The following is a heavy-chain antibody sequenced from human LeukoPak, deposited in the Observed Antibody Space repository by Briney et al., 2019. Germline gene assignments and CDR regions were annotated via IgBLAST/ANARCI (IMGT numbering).Heavy chain of an antibody. CDR3: ARVWGCSSTSCYHYYYYYMDV. CDR2: INPNSGGT. J-gene: IGHJ6*03. V-gene: IGHV1-2*02. CDR1: GYTFTGYY. D-gene: IGHD2-2*01. Sequence: GASVKVSCKASGYTFTGYYMHWVRQAPGQGLEWMGWINPNSGGTNYAQKLQGRVTMTTDTSTSTAYMELRSLRSDDTAVYYCARVWGCSSTSCYHYYYYYMDVWGKGTTVTASS.